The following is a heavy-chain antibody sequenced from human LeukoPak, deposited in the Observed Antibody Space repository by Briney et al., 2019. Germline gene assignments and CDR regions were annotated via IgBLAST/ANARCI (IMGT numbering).Heavy chain of an antibody. J-gene: IGHJ4*02. CDR2: VHHSGNT. V-gene: IGHV4-38-2*01. D-gene: IGHD6-19*01. Sequence: KTSETLSLTCAVSGFSVGSGYFWGWIQQPPGKGLEWIGSVHHSGNTYYNPSLKSRVAASVDTSKNQFSLRLNSVTAADTAIYHCARVKNIAVAADYFDSWGQGTLVTVSS. CDR3: ARVKNIAVAADYFDS. CDR1: GFSVGSGYF.